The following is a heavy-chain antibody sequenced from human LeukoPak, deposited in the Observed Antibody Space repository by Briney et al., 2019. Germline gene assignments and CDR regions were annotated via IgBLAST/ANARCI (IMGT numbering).Heavy chain of an antibody. V-gene: IGHV1-69*13. CDR2: IIPIFGTA. CDR1: GGTFSSYA. D-gene: IGHD3-3*01. J-gene: IGHJ4*02. CDR3: ARPSGGDFWSGYYNY. Sequence: SVKVSCKASGGTFSSYAISWVRQAPGQGFEWMGGIIPIFGTANYAQKFQGRVTITADESTSTAYMELSSLRSEDTAVYYCARPSGGDFWSGYYNYWGQGTLVTVSS.